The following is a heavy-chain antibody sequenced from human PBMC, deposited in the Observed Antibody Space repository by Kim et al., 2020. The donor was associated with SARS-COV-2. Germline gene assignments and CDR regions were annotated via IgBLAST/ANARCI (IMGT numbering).Heavy chain of an antibody. V-gene: IGHV4-31*03. Sequence: SETLSLTCTVSGGSISSGGYYWSWIRQHPGKGLEWIGYIYYSGSTYYNPSLNSRVTISVDTSKNQFSLKLSSVTAADTAVYYCAGVPAAAYNWFDPWGQGTLVTVSS. CDR1: GGSISSGGYY. D-gene: IGHD2-2*01. CDR2: IYYSGST. J-gene: IGHJ5*02. CDR3: AGVPAAAYNWFDP.